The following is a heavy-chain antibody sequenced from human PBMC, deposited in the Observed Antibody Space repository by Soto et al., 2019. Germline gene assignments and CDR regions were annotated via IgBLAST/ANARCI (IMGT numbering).Heavy chain of an antibody. V-gene: IGHV3-11*06. Sequence: PGGSLRLSCAASGFTFSDYYMSWIRQAPGKGLEWVSYISSSSSYTNYADSVKGRFTISRDNAKNSLYLQMNSLRAEDTAVYYCARVSAEYSSSSVYYYYGMDVWGQGTTVTVSS. CDR3: ARVSAEYSSSSVYYYYGMDV. CDR2: ISSSSSYT. J-gene: IGHJ6*02. CDR1: GFTFSDYY. D-gene: IGHD6-6*01.